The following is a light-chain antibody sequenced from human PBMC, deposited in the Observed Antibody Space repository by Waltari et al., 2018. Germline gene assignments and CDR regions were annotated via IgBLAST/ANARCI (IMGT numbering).Light chain of an antibody. CDR1: QSVSSY. CDR3: QHRSSWPLT. J-gene: IGKJ4*02. CDR2: DAF. Sequence: EIVLTQSPATLSLSPGERAALSCRASQSVSSYLAWYQQKPGQAPRLLIYDAFNRATGIPARFSGSGSGTDFTLTITSLEPEDSAVYYGQHRSSWPLT. V-gene: IGKV3-11*01.